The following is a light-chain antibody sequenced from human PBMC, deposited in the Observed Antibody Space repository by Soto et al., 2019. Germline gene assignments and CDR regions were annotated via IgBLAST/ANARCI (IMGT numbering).Light chain of an antibody. J-gene: IGKJ5*01. V-gene: IGKV3-20*01. CDR3: QQYGSSPPIT. CDR1: QSVSSSY. Sequence: EIVVTQSPATLSVSPGERATLSWRASQSVSSSYLAWYQQKPGQAPMLLIYGASSRATGIPDTFSGSGSGTDFTLTISRLEPEDFAVYYCQQYGSSPPITFGQGTRLEIK. CDR2: GAS.